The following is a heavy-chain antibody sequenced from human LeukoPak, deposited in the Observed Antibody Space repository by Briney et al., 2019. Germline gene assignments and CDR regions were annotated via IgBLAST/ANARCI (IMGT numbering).Heavy chain of an antibody. Sequence: GGSLRLSCAASGFTFSDYWMSWVRQAPGKGLEWVANIKPDGSEKYYVDSVKGRFTISRDNAKNSLYLQMNSLRAEDTAVYYCAREGYGYMGSWFDPWGQGTLVTVSS. CDR2: IKPDGSEK. V-gene: IGHV3-7*01. CDR3: AREGYGYMGSWFDP. D-gene: IGHD5-18*01. J-gene: IGHJ5*02. CDR1: GFTFSDYW.